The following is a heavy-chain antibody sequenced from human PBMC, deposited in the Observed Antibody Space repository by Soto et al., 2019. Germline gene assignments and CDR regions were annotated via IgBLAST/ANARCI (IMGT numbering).Heavy chain of an antibody. V-gene: IGHV4-39*01. CDR2: SYYSGST. Sequence: SEALSLTCTVSGGSISRSSYYWGWIRQHPGKEREWIGSSYYSGSTYYNPSLKSRVTISVDTSKNQFSLKLSSVTAADKAVYYCARHARLSMVTTVTTNWFDPWGQGTLVTVSS. J-gene: IGHJ5*02. CDR3: ARHARLSMVTTVTTNWFDP. D-gene: IGHD4-17*01. CDR1: GGSISRSSYY.